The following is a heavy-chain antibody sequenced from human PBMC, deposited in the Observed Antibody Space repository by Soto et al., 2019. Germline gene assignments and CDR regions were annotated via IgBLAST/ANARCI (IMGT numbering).Heavy chain of an antibody. Sequence: ASVKVSCKASGYTFTSYYMHWVRQAPGQGLEWMGIINPSGGSTSYAQKFQGRVTMTRDTPTSTVYMELSSLRSEDTAVYYCAREDRDRETGLVPAAIDGMDVWGQGTTVTVSS. D-gene: IGHD2-2*01. V-gene: IGHV1-46*01. J-gene: IGHJ6*02. CDR2: INPSGGST. CDR1: GYTFTSYY. CDR3: AREDRDRETGLVPAAIDGMDV.